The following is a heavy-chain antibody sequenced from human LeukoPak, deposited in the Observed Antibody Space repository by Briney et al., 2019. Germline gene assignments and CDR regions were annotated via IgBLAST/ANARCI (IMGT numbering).Heavy chain of an antibody. V-gene: IGHV4-34*01. CDR1: GGSISSYY. CDR2: INHSGST. CDR3: ARAFKEYQLLSSRYYYGMDV. D-gene: IGHD2-2*01. Sequence: NPSETLSLTCTVSGGSISSYYWSWIRQPPGKGLEWIGEINHSGSTNYNPSLKSRVTISADTSKNQFSLKLSSVTAADTAVYYCARAFKEYQLLSSRYYYGMDVWGQGTTVTVSS. J-gene: IGHJ6*02.